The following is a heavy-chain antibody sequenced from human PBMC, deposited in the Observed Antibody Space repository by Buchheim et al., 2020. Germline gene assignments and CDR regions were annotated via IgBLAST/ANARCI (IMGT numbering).Heavy chain of an antibody. V-gene: IGHV4-34*01. J-gene: IGHJ4*02. CDR2: INHSGNT. CDR1: GGSFSGYY. D-gene: IGHD2-15*01. CDR3: ARRDDRGSRIVVPPDHPFDF. Sequence: QVQLQQWGAGLLKPSETLSLTCAVYGGSFSGYYWSWIRQPPGKGLEWIGEINHSGNTNYHPSLKSRVTMSVDTSKNTFSLKLTSVTAADTALYFCARRDDRGSRIVVPPDHPFDFWGQGTL.